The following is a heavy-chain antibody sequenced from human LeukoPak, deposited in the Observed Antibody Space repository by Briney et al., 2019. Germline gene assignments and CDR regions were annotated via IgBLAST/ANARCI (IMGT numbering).Heavy chain of an antibody. CDR1: GGSISSYY. J-gene: IGHJ4*02. V-gene: IGHV4-59*01. CDR3: ARVRQDDYGDSLDY. Sequence: SETLSLTCTVSGGSISSYYWSWIRQPPGKGLEWIGYIYYSGSTNYNPSLKSRVTISVDTSKNQFSLKLSSVTAADTAVYYCARVRQDDYGDSLDYWGQGTLVTVSS. CDR2: IYYSGST. D-gene: IGHD4-17*01.